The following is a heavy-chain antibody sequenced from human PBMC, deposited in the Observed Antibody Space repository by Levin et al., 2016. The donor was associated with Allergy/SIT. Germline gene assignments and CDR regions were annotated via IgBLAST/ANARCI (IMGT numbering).Heavy chain of an antibody. Sequence: WVRQAPGQGLEWMGIINPSGGSTSYAQKFQGRVTMTRDTSTSTVYMELRSLRSDDTAVYYCARRGGRWLQPHFDYWGQGTLVTVSS. D-gene: IGHD5-24*01. V-gene: IGHV1-46*01. J-gene: IGHJ4*02. CDR3: ARRGGRWLQPHFDY. CDR2: INPSGGST.